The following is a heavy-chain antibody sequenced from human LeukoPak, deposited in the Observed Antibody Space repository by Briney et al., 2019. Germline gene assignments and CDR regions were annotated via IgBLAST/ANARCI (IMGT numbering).Heavy chain of an antibody. CDR3: AKDVDTAMVTVGYYFDY. CDR1: GFTFSSYA. D-gene: IGHD5-18*01. J-gene: IGHJ4*02. Sequence: GGSLRLSCAASGFTFSSYAMSWVRQAPGKGLEWVSAISGSGGSTYYADSVKGRFTISRDNSKNTLYLQMNSLRAEDTAVYYCAKDVDTAMVTVGYYFDYWGQGTLVTVSS. CDR2: ISGSGGST. V-gene: IGHV3-23*01.